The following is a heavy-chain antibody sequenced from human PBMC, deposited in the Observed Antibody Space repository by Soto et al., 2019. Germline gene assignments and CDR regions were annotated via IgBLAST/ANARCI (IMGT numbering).Heavy chain of an antibody. CDR1: EGSSSIHY. CDR2: IYYSGST. J-gene: IGHJ4*02. V-gene: IGHV4-59*11. Sequence: IMSLTCPVAEGSSSIHYWSWIRQPPGKGLEWIGYIYYSGSTNYNPSLKSRVTISVDTSKNQFSLKLTSVTAADTAVYYCARLNRGTYDYWGQGALVTVSS. CDR3: ARLNRGTYDY.